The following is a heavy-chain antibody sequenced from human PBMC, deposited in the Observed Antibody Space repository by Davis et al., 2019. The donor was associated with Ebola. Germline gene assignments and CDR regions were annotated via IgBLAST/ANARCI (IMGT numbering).Heavy chain of an antibody. D-gene: IGHD3-10*01. CDR2: IIPIFGTA. CDR3: ARDHDVLLWPWGMDV. Sequence: SVKVSCKASGGTFSSYAISWVRQAPGQGLEWMGGIIPIFGTANYAQKFQGRVTMTRDTSTSTVYMELSSLRSEDTAVYYCARDHDVLLWPWGMDVWGQGTTVTVSS. V-gene: IGHV1-69*05. J-gene: IGHJ6*02. CDR1: GGTFSSYA.